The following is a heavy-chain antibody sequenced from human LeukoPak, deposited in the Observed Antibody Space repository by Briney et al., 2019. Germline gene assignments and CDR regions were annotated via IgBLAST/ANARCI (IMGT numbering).Heavy chain of an antibody. CDR1: GGSFSGYY. CDR2: INHSGST. D-gene: IGHD6-19*01. CDR3: AVSSGCLDY. Sequence: SSETLSLTCAVYGGSFSGYYWSWIRQPPGKGLEWIGEINHSGSTNYNPSLKSRVTISVDTSKNQFSLKLSSVTAADTAVYYCAVSSGCLDYWGQGTLVTVSS. V-gene: IGHV4-34*01. J-gene: IGHJ4*02.